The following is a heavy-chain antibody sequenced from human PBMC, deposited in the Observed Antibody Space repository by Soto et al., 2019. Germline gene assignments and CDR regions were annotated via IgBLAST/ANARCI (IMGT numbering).Heavy chain of an antibody. D-gene: IGHD3-10*01. CDR1: GYTFTSYG. CDR2: ISAYNGNT. CDR3: ATNSGSYYKPFDSIRGYYYYGMDV. V-gene: IGHV1-18*01. J-gene: IGHJ6*02. Sequence: ASVKVSCKASGYTFTSYGISWVRQAPGQGLEWMGWISAYNGNTNYAQKLQGRVTMTTDTSTSTAYMELRSLRSDDTAVYYCATNSGSYYKPFDSIRGYYYYGMDVWGQGTTVTVSS.